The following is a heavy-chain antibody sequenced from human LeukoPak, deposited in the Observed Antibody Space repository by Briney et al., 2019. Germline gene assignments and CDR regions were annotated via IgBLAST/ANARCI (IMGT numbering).Heavy chain of an antibody. V-gene: IGHV3-74*01. Sequence: GGSLRLSCAASGFTFNTYWMHWVRQAPGKGLVWVSRIKSDGSNIKYADSVKGRLTISRDNAKNTLYLQMDSLRDEDTAVYYCVRDGGYSFDYWGQGTLVTVSS. D-gene: IGHD5-18*01. CDR1: GFTFNTYW. J-gene: IGHJ4*02. CDR3: VRDGGYSFDY. CDR2: IKSDGSNI.